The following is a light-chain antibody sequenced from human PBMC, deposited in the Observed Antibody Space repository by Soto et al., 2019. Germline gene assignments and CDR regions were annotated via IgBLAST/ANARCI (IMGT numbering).Light chain of an antibody. Sequence: VLMTQSPATLSVSPGERATLSCRASQGVRNNLAWYQHKPGQAPRVLIYDASTRATGIPARFSGSGSGTDFTLTISSLQSEDFAVYYYQQYNNWPPWTFGQGTRVDIK. CDR3: QQYNNWPPWT. CDR2: DAS. V-gene: IGKV3-15*01. CDR1: QGVRNN. J-gene: IGKJ1*01.